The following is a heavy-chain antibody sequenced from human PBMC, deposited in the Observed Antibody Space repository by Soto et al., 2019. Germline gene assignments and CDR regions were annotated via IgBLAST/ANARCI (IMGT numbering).Heavy chain of an antibody. Sequence: PGGSLRLSCGASGFTFSTYWMSWVRQAPAPGKGLEWVANIKGDGSEKNYVDAVKGRFTISRDNADNSLSLQMDSLRAEDTAVYYCAMGGHIDFCGPGTLVTVSS. J-gene: IGHJ4*02. CDR1: GFTFSTYW. CDR2: IKGDGSEK. V-gene: IGHV3-7*03. CDR3: AMGGHIDF. D-gene: IGHD3-16*01.